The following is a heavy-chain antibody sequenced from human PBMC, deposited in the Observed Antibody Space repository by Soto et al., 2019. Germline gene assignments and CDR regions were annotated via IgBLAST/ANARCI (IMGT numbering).Heavy chain of an antibody. J-gene: IGHJ6*03. Sequence: GGSLRLSCAASGFTFSSYGMHWVRQAPGKGLEWVAVIWYDGSNKYYADSVKGRFTISRDNSKNTLYLQMNSLRAEDTAVYYCARDLGGAVVWFYMDVWGKGTTVTVSS. CDR1: GFTFSSYG. D-gene: IGHD6-19*01. CDR2: IWYDGSNK. V-gene: IGHV3-33*01. CDR3: ARDLGGAVVWFYMDV.